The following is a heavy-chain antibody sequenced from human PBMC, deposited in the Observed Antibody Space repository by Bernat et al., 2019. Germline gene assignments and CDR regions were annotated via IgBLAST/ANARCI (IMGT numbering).Heavy chain of an antibody. CDR1: GFTFSSYG. CDR3: AKDLEMATIRGKYYYYGMDV. D-gene: IGHD5-24*01. V-gene: IGHV3-30*18. J-gene: IGHJ6*02. CDR2: ISYDGSKK. Sequence: QVQLVESGGGVVQPGRSLRLSCAASGFTFSSYGMHWVRQAPGKGLEWVAVISYDGSKKYYADSVKGRFTISRDNSKNTLYLQMNSLRAEDTAVYYCAKDLEMATIRGKYYYYGMDVWGQGTTVTVSS.